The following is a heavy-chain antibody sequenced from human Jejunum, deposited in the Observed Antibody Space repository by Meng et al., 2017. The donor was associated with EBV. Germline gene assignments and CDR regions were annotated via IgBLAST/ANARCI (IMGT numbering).Heavy chain of an antibody. J-gene: IGHJ4*02. CDR3: ARGYRDY. CDR2: IKNDGTDP. D-gene: IGHD5-18*01. Sequence: LVESGGGLVQPGGSLRLSCAASGFTFSDYWMHWVRQAPGKGLVWVSRIKNDGTDPYYADSVKGRFTVSRDNAKNTLYLQMNSLRAEDTAIYYCARGYRDYWGRGTLVTVSS. V-gene: IGHV3-74*01. CDR1: GFTFSDYW.